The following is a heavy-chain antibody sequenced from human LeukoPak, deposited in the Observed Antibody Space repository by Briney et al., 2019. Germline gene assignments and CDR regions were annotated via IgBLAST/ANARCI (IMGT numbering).Heavy chain of an antibody. V-gene: IGHV3-30*02. J-gene: IGHJ4*02. Sequence: GGAPGLPCGGSGFTFSCYCLHLGRQAPGQGAPWVAFIRSDGSIKYYADPVKGRFTISRDNSKNTLSLQMNSLRAEDTAVYYCAKDLPEPYFDYWGQGTLVTVSS. CDR1: GFTFSCYC. CDR3: AKDLPEPYFDY. CDR2: IRSDGSIK.